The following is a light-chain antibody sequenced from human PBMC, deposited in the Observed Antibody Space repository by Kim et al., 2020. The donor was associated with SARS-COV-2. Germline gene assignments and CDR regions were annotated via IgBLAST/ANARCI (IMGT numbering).Light chain of an antibody. V-gene: IGLV2-14*03. CDR1: SSDVGGYNY. J-gene: IGLJ3*02. CDR3: SSYTSSSTWV. CDR2: DVS. Sequence: GQAITISCTGTSSDVGGYNYVSWYQLHPGKTPKLMIYDVSKRPSGVSNRFSGSKSGNTASLTISGLQAEDESDYYCSSYTSSSTWVLGGGTKLTVL.